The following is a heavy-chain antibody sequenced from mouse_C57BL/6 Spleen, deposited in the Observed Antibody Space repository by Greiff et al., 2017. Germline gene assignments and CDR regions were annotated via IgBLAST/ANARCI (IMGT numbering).Heavy chain of an antibody. D-gene: IGHD1-1*01. J-gene: IGHJ2*01. V-gene: IGHV1-39*01. CDR2: ISPYYGST. CDR3: ALAGWGHYNFDY. Sequence: EVQLQQSGPELVKPGASVKISCTASGYSFTDYDMNWVKQSTGKSLEWIGVISPYYGSTSYTQKFKGKATLTVDQSSSTAYMQLNSLTSEDSAVYYCALAGWGHYNFDYWGQGTTLTVSS. CDR1: GYSFTDYD.